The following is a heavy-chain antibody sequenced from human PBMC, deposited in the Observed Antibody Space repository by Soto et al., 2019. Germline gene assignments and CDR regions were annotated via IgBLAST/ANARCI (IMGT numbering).Heavy chain of an antibody. Sequence: GGSLRLSCAASGFTFSSYGMHWVRQAPGKGLEWVAVISYDGSNKYYADSVKGRFTISRDNSKNTLYLQMNSLRAEDTAVYYCAKRRESEQWLVSSLGDYYYGMDVWGQGTTVTVSS. D-gene: IGHD6-19*01. V-gene: IGHV3-30*18. CDR3: AKRRESEQWLVSSLGDYYYGMDV. CDR2: ISYDGSNK. J-gene: IGHJ6*02. CDR1: GFTFSSYG.